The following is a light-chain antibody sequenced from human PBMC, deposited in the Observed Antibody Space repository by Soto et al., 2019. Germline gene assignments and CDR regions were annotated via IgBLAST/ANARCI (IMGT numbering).Light chain of an antibody. V-gene: IGKV3D-15*01. J-gene: IGKJ5*01. Sequence: EIVMTQSPATLSVSPGERATLSCRASQSVSSNLAWYQQKPGQAPRLLIYGASSRATGIPTRFSGSGSGTEITLTISSLQSEDFAVYYCQQRSNWPPITFGQGTPLEIK. CDR3: QQRSNWPPIT. CDR2: GAS. CDR1: QSVSSN.